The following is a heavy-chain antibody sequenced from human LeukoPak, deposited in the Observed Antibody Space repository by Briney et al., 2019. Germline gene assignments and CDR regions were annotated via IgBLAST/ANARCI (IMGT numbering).Heavy chain of an antibody. CDR1: GGSISSSSYY. CDR3: ANSANYGGNSGYFDN. V-gene: IGHV4-39*01. J-gene: IGHJ4*02. D-gene: IGHD4-23*01. CDR2: ILYSGST. Sequence: SETLSLTCTVSGGSISSSSYYWGWIRQPPGKGLEWIGSILYSGSTYYNPSLKSRVTISVDTSKNQFSLKLSSVTAADTAVYYCANSANYGGNSGYFDNWGQGTLVTVSS.